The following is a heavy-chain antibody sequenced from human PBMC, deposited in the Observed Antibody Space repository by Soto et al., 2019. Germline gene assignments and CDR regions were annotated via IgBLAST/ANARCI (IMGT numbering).Heavy chain of an antibody. V-gene: IGHV3-23*01. J-gene: IGHJ4*02. CDR1: GFRFYTYA. Sequence: GGSLRLSCEASGFRFYTYAMSWVRQAPGKGLEWVSDISGSAGIGVSTDYADSVRGRFTISRDNSKNILYLQMNSLRAEDTAVYYCAKYLNFDYIWGSHRPPFDCWGQGTLVTVSS. CDR3: AKYLNFDYIWGSHRPPFDC. D-gene: IGHD3-16*02. CDR2: ISGSAGIGVST.